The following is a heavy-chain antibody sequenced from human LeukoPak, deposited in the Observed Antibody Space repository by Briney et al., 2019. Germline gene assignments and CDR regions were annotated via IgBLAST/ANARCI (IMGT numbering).Heavy chain of an antibody. J-gene: IGHJ4*02. D-gene: IGHD3-3*01. V-gene: IGHV4-30-4*08. CDR1: GGSISSGDYY. Sequence: PSQTLSLTCTVSGGSISSGDYYWSWIRQPPGKGLEWIGYIYYSGSTYYNPSLKSRVTISVDTSKNQFSLKLSSVTAADTAVYYCARGADFWSGYYSPLGDYWGQGTLVTVSS. CDR3: ARGADFWSGYYSPLGDY. CDR2: IYYSGST.